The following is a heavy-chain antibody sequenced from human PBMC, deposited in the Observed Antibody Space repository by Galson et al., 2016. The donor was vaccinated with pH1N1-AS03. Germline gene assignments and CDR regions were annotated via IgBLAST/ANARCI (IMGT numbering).Heavy chain of an antibody. CDR2: IYNSGPT. V-gene: IGHV4-61*01. D-gene: IGHD2-21*02. Sequence: SETLSLTCTVSGGSVSSGHYYWSWIRQPPGKGLEWIGYIYNSGPTNYNPSLKSRVTISRDTTKNQFSLKLSSVTAADTAVYYCARGRWDCGGDCYGLIDYWGQGTLVTVSS. CDR3: ARGRWDCGGDCYGLIDY. J-gene: IGHJ4*02. CDR1: GGSVSSGHYY.